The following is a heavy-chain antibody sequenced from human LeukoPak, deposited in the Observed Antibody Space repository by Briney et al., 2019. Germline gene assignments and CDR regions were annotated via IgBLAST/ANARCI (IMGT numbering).Heavy chain of an antibody. D-gene: IGHD3-9*01. CDR1: GFTFSSYA. CDR3: AGEVNYDILTGYYKGWFDP. V-gene: IGHV3-30*04. CDR2: ISYDGRNK. J-gene: IGHJ5*02. Sequence: GGSLRLSCAASGFTFSSYAMHWVRQAPGKGLEWVAVISYDGRNKYYADSVKGRFTISRDNSKNTLYLQMNSLRAEDTAVYYCAGEVNYDILTGYYKGWFDPWGQGTLVTVSS.